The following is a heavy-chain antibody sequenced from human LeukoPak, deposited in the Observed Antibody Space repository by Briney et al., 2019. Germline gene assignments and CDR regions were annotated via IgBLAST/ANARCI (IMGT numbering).Heavy chain of an antibody. V-gene: IGHV4-30-4*08. CDR3: ARTAEEVVPAAILAYYYYMDV. CDR2: IYYSGST. J-gene: IGHJ6*03. D-gene: IGHD2-2*02. Sequence: PSQTLSLTCTVSGGSISSGDYYWSWIRQPPGKGLEWIGHIYYSGSTYYNPSLKSRVSISVDTYKYQFSLKLSSVTAVDTAVYYCARTAEEVVPAAILAYYYYMDVWPKRTTDTVPS. CDR1: GGSISSGDYY.